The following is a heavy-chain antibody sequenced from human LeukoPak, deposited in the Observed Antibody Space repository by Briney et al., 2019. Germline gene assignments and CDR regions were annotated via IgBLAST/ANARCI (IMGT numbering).Heavy chain of an antibody. CDR1: GYTLTELS. CDR3: ARVAVAGRDDDY. D-gene: IGHD6-19*01. V-gene: IGHV1-24*01. CDR2: FDPEDGET. Sequence: ASVKVSCKVSGYTLTELSMHWVRQAPGKGLEWMGGFDPEDGETIYAQKFQGRVTMTRDTSTSTVYMELSSLRSEDTAVYCCARVAVAGRDDDYWGQGTLVTVSS. J-gene: IGHJ4*02.